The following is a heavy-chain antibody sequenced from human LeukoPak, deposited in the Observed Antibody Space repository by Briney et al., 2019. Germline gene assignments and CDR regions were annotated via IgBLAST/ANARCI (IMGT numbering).Heavy chain of an antibody. Sequence: SETLSLTCTVSGGSISSNGFYWGWIRQPPGKGLEWIGSIFYSGNTKYNPSLQSRVTISVDSSKNQLSLKLSSVSAADTAVYYCARHRDRDCSGYSCGFDYWGQGNLVTVSS. D-gene: IGHD5-18*01. CDR2: IFYSGNT. CDR1: GGSISSNGFY. V-gene: IGHV4-39*01. J-gene: IGHJ4*02. CDR3: ARHRDRDCSGYSCGFDY.